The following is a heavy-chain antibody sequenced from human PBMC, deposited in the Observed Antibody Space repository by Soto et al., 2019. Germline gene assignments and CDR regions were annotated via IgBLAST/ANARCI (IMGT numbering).Heavy chain of an antibody. CDR2: IIPILGTT. J-gene: IGHJ4*02. CDR3: ARYFDSFGEVIDVPRGGYFDF. Sequence: QVQLVQSGAEVKKPGSSVKVSCKASGGTFRSYAVSWVRQAPGQGLEWMGGIIPILGTTNYAQNFQGRVTITADKSTSSVYMELSRWRSEDTVVYYCARYFDSFGEVIDVPRGGYFDFWGQGTLVTVYS. D-gene: IGHD3-16*02. CDR1: GGTFRSYA. V-gene: IGHV1-69*14.